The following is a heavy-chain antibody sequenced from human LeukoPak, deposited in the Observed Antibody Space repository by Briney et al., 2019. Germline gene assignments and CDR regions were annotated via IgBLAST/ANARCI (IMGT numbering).Heavy chain of an antibody. CDR2: FDPEDGET. CDR1: GYTLTDLS. V-gene: IGHV1-24*01. CDR3: EVAKRQGYYYYMDV. J-gene: IGHJ6*03. D-gene: IGHD2-15*01. Sequence: ASVKVSCKVSGYTLTDLSMHWVRQAPGKGLEWMGGFDPEDGETIYAQKFQGRVTMTEDTSTDTAYMELSNLRSEDTAVYYCEVAKRQGYYYYMDVWGKGTTVTVSS.